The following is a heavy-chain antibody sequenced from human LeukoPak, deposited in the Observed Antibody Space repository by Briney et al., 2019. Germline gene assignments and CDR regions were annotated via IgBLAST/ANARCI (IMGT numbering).Heavy chain of an antibody. V-gene: IGHV4-59*01. CDR1: GGSISSYY. Sequence: SETLSFTCTVSGGSISSYYWSWIRQPPGKGLKWIGYIYYSGSTNYNPSLKSRVTISVDTSKNQFPLKLSSVTAADTAVYYCASVGVGDYGLDYWGQGTLVTVSS. D-gene: IGHD4-17*01. J-gene: IGHJ4*02. CDR3: ASVGVGDYGLDY. CDR2: IYYSGST.